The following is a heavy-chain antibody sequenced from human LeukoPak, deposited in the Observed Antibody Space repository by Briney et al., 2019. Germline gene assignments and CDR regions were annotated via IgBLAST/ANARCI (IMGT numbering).Heavy chain of an antibody. J-gene: IGHJ4*02. Sequence: SETLSLTCAVYGGSFSGYYWSWIRQPPGKGLERIGEINHSGSTNYNPSLKSRVTISVDTSKHQFSLKLSSVTAADTAVYYCARVLTIFGVVIQYYFDYWGQGTLVTVSS. CDR3: ARVLTIFGVVIQYYFDY. CDR2: INHSGST. CDR1: GGSFSGYY. D-gene: IGHD3-3*01. V-gene: IGHV4-34*01.